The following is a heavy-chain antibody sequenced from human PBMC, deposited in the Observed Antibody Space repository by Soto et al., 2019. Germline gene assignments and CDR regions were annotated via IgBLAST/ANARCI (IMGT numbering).Heavy chain of an antibody. CDR3: ARHGGFCSGGSCPRDAFDI. V-gene: IGHV4-59*08. D-gene: IGHD2-15*01. CDR2: IYYSGST. Sequence: SETLSLTCTVSGGSISSYYWSWIRQPPGKGLEWIGYIYYSGSTNYNPSLKSRVTISVDTSKNQFSLKLSSVTAADTAVYYCARHGGFCSGGSCPRDAFDIWGQGTMVTVSS. J-gene: IGHJ3*02. CDR1: GGSISSYY.